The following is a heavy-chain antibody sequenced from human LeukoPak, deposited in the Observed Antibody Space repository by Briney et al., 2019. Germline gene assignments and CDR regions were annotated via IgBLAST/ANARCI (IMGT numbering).Heavy chain of an antibody. CDR1: VGSFSDYY. CDR2: INHSGST. V-gene: IGHV4-34*10. D-gene: IGHD3-10*01. J-gene: IGHJ4*02. CDR3: ATERAGSGSPNFYYFDY. Sequence: PSETLSLTCAVYVGSFSDYYWTWIRQPPGKGLEWIGEINHSGSTNYNASLKSRITISVDTSKNQFSLKLSSVTGADTAVYYCATERAGSGSPNFYYFDYWGQGTLVTVSS.